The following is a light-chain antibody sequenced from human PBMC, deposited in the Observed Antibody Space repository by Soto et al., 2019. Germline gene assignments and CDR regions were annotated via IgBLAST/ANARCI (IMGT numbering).Light chain of an antibody. CDR3: QERSNWPRGT. Sequence: EIVLTQSPATLSLSPGERATLSCRASRSVSNYLAWFQRKPGQAPRLLIYDASKRAPGIPARFSGSGSGTDFTLTISSLEPEDFAVYYCQERSNWPRGTFGGGTKVDIK. CDR1: RSVSNY. J-gene: IGKJ4*01. V-gene: IGKV3-11*01. CDR2: DAS.